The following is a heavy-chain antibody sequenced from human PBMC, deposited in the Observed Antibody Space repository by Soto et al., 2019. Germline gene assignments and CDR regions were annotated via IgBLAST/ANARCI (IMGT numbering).Heavy chain of an antibody. CDR1: VFTFDDYA. CDR2: ITWNSGKI. Sequence: GWSLRLSGRASVFTFDDYAMHWFRQGPGRGLEWVSGITWNSGKIAYADSVKGRFTIARDDDNNSLYLQMNSLRPEDTAVYYCARGLRDFDWRLPFGYWGQGTLVTVS. V-gene: IGHV3-9*01. D-gene: IGHD3-9*01. J-gene: IGHJ4*02. CDR3: ARGLRDFDWRLPFGY.